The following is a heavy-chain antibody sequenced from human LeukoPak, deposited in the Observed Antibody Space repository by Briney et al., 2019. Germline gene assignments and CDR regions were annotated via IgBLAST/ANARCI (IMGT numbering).Heavy chain of an antibody. CDR3: VRGMGGGVSNFDY. D-gene: IGHD3-16*01. CDR1: GSTVSDYY. V-gene: IGHV3-11*04. J-gene: IGHJ4*02. CDR2: ISFSGSTI. Sequence: GGSLRLSCAASGSTVSDYYMTWIRQAPGKGLDWVSYISFSGSTIYYADSVKGRFIISRDTAKNSLYLQMNSLRAEDTAVYYCVRGMGGGVSNFDYWGQGTLVTVSS.